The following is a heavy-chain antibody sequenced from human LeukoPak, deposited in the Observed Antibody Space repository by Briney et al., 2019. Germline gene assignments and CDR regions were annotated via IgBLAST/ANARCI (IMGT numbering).Heavy chain of an antibody. CDR2: IYISGRP. CDR3: ARDHSTPNVGYMDV. V-gene: IGHV4-61*02. D-gene: IGHD2-8*01. Sequence: SETLSLTCTVSGGSISSGSSIRSVNYYWSWIRQSAEKGLEWIGRIYISGRPNYNPSFKSRVTISADTSKNQFSLKLTSVTAADTAVYYCARDHSTPNVGYMDVWGRGTTVTVSS. J-gene: IGHJ6*03. CDR1: GGSISSGSSIRSVNYY.